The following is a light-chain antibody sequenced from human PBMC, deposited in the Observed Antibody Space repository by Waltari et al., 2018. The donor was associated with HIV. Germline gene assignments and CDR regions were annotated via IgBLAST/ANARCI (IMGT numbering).Light chain of an antibody. CDR1: NIGSKN. Sequence: SYELTQPLSVSVALGQTARITCGGNNIGSKNVHWYQQKPGQAPLLVSYRDSNRPSGIPERFSGSNSGNTATLTISRAQAGDEADYYCQVWDSRGVFGGGTKLTVL. V-gene: IGLV3-9*01. CDR2: RDS. J-gene: IGLJ2*01. CDR3: QVWDSRGV.